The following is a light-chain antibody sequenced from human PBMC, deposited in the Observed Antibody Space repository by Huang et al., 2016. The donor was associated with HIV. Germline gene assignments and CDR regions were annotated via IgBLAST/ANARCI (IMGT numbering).Light chain of an antibody. V-gene: IGKV3-20*01. CDR1: PRISGGH. CDR2: GAS. CDR3: QQYGRSPQT. Sequence: EIVLTQSPGTLCLSTEERATLSCRASPRISGGHLAWYQQKPCQAPRLLIRGASSRATGIPDRFSGSGSGTDFSLIISRLEPEDFAVYYCQQYGRSPQTFGQGTKVEIK. J-gene: IGKJ1*01.